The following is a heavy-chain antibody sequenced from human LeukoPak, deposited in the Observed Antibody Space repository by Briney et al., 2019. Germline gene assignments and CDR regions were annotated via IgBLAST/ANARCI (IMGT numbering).Heavy chain of an antibody. CDR3: VRDELLRCDY. Sequence: ASVKVSCKASGYTFTSYGISWVRQAPGQGLEWMRWISAYNGNTNYAQILQGRVTMTTDTSTSTAYMELRSLRSDDTAAYYCVRDELLRCDYWGQGTLVTVSS. CDR2: ISAYNGNT. D-gene: IGHD1-26*01. J-gene: IGHJ4*02. CDR1: GYTFTSYG. V-gene: IGHV1-18*01.